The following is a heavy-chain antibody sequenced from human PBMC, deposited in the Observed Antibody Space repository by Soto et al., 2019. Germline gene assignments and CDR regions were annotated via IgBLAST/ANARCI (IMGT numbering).Heavy chain of an antibody. Sequence: PSETLSLTCTVSGGSISSGGYYWSWIRQHPGKGLEWIGYIYYSGSTYYNPSLKSRVTISVDTSKNQFSLKLSSVTAADTAVYYCARVRRGSPPGSVTGWPTTYYYYGMDVWGQGTTVTVSS. CDR2: IYYSGST. CDR3: ARVRRGSPPGSVTGWPTTYYYYGMDV. J-gene: IGHJ6*02. CDR1: GGSISSGGYY. D-gene: IGHD1-26*01. V-gene: IGHV4-31*03.